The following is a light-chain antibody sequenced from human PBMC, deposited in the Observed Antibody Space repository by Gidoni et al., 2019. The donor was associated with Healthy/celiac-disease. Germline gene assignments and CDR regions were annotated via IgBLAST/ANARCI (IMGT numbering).Light chain of an antibody. CDR3: QQSYSTPR. CDR1: QSISSY. Sequence: DIQMTQSPSSLSASVCDRVTITCRASQSISSYLNWYQQKPGKAPKLLIYAASSLQSGVPAMFSGSGSGTDFTLTISRLQPEDFATYYCQQSYSTPRFGQGTKVEIK. CDR2: AAS. J-gene: IGKJ1*01. V-gene: IGKV1-39*01.